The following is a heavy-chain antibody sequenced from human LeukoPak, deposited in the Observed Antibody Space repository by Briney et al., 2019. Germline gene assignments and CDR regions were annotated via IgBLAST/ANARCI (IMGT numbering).Heavy chain of an antibody. V-gene: IGHV3-23*01. D-gene: IGHD6-13*01. Sequence: GGSLRLSCAASGFTFSSYAMSWVRQAPGKGLEWVSAISGSGGSTYYADSVKGRFTVSRDNSKNTLYLQMNSLRAEDTAVYYCARVTTRGSSWYYFDYWGQGTLVTVSS. CDR1: GFTFSSYA. CDR3: ARVTTRGSSWYYFDY. CDR2: ISGSGGST. J-gene: IGHJ4*02.